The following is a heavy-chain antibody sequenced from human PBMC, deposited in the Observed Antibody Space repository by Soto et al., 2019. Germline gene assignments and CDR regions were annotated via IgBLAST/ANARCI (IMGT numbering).Heavy chain of an antibody. Sequence: SETLSLTCNVSGGSISSSRSYWAWIRQPPGKGLEWIANIFYSGSTYYNPSLASRVTVSVDTSKNQFSLKLSSVTAADTAVYYCAKESGRAGYSYGFPDYYYGMDVWGQGTTVTVSS. CDR1: GGSISSSRSY. V-gene: IGHV4-39*02. J-gene: IGHJ6*02. D-gene: IGHD5-18*01. CDR2: IFYSGST. CDR3: AKESGRAGYSYGFPDYYYGMDV.